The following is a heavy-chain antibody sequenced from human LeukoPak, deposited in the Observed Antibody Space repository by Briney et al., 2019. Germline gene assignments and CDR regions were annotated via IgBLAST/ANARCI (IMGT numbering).Heavy chain of an antibody. CDR3: ARAYYYDSGKYPFDY. Sequence: GASVKVSCKASGYTFTRYGITWVRQAPGQGLEWMGRIIPIFGTTNYAQKFQGRVTITADESTSTAYMELSSLRSDDTAIYYCARAYYYDSGKYPFDYWGQGTLVTVSS. CDR1: GYTFTRYG. D-gene: IGHD3-10*01. V-gene: IGHV1-69*13. CDR2: IIPIFGTT. J-gene: IGHJ4*02.